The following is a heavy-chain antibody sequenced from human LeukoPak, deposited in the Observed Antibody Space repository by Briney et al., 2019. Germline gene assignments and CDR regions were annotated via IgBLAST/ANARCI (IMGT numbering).Heavy chain of an antibody. CDR3: AKGVMTKCCNKAFDI. D-gene: IGHD3-16*01. CDR1: GFTFSSYA. V-gene: IGHV3-23*01. CDR2: ISGSGGGT. Sequence: GGSLRLSCAASGFTFSSYAMNWVRQAPGEGLEWVSVISGSGGGTYYAESVKGRFTISRDNSKNTLYLQMNSLRAESAAVYYCAKGVMTKCCNKAFDIWGQGTMVTVS. J-gene: IGHJ3*02.